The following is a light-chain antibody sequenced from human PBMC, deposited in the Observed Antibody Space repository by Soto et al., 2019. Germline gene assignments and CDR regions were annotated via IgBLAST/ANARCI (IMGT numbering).Light chain of an antibody. J-gene: IGKJ1*01. CDR2: GAS. Sequence: EIVLTQSPGTLSLSPGERATLSCRASQSVSSSYLAWYQQKPGQAPRLLIYGASSRATGIPDRFSGSGSGTDFTLTISRLDPEDFAVYYCQQYRSSPSPFSQGTKVDIK. CDR3: QQYRSSPSP. V-gene: IGKV3-20*01. CDR1: QSVSSSY.